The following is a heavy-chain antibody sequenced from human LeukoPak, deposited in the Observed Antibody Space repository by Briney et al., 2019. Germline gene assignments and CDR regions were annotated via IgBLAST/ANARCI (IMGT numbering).Heavy chain of an antibody. CDR2: INPNSGGT. D-gene: IGHD3-3*01. CDR3: ARLGVTIFGAIAFDY. V-gene: IGHV1-2*06. J-gene: IGHJ4*02. CDR1: GYTFTGYY. Sequence: ASVKVSCKASGYTFTGYYMHWVRQAPGQGLEWMGRINPNSGGTNYAQKFQGRVTMTRDTSISTAYMELSRLRSDDTAVYYCARLGVTIFGAIAFDYWGQGTLVTVSS.